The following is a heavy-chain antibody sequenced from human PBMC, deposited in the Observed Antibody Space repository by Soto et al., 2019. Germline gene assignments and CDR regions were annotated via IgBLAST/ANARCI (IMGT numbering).Heavy chain of an antibody. J-gene: IGHJ5*02. CDR1: GGTFSSYA. D-gene: IGHD5-18*01. V-gene: IGHV1-69*01. Sequence: QVQLVHSGSEVQKPGASVKVSCTASGGTFSSYAISWVRQAPGQGLEWMGGIIPIFGTANYAKKFQGRVTITAHESTSTAYMELSSLRSEDTTVYECARVRSSGYSYGSRIGFRFGPWGQGTLVTVSS. CDR3: ARVRSSGYSYGSRIGFRFGP. CDR2: IIPIFGTA.